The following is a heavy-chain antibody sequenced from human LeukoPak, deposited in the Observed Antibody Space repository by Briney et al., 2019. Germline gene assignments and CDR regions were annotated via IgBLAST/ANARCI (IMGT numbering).Heavy chain of an antibody. CDR2: ITNSGGSI. Sequence: GGSLRLSCAASGFTFNNYAMTWVRQAPGKGLEWVSAITNSGGSIYYADSVKGRFTISRDNSKNTLFLQMNSLRADDTAVYYCAKISVTLTRDYWGQGTLVTVSS. J-gene: IGHJ4*02. CDR3: AKISVTLTRDY. D-gene: IGHD6-19*01. CDR1: GFTFNNYA. V-gene: IGHV3-23*01.